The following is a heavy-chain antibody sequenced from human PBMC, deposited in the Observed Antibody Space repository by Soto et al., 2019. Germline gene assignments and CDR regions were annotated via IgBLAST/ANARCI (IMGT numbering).Heavy chain of an antibody. Sequence: PGESLKIPCQCSGYTFSNFWIGWVRQLPGQGLEWMGIIYPGDHETRYSPSFLGKVTISAETSINTAYLQWSSLEASDSAFYFCARSPRSSPYFDFWGQGALVTVSS. CDR3: ARSPRSSPYFDF. J-gene: IGHJ4*02. CDR1: GYTFSNFW. CDR2: IYPGDHET. D-gene: IGHD6-13*01. V-gene: IGHV5-51*01.